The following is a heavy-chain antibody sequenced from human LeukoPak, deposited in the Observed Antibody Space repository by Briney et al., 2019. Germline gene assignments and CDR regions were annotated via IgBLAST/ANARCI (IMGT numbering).Heavy chain of an antibody. V-gene: IGHV3-23*01. CDR1: GFTFSSYA. D-gene: IGHD6-19*01. Sequence: GGSLRLSCAASGFTFSSYAMSWVRQAPGKGLEWVSGISGSGGSTNYADSVKGRFTISRDNSKNTLYLQMNSLRAEDTAVYYCARDTYSSGGFDYWGQGTLVTVSS. J-gene: IGHJ4*02. CDR3: ARDTYSSGGFDY. CDR2: ISGSGGST.